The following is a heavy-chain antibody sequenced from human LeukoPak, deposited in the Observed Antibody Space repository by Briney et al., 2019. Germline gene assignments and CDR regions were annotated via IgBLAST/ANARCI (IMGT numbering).Heavy chain of an antibody. Sequence: GGSLRLSCAASGFTFSSYTMHWVRQAPGKGLEWVAVISFDGGNKYYVDSVKGRFTISRDSSKNTLFLQMNSLRTEDTAVYYCAKTGNYHHNWFDPWGQGTLVTVSS. V-gene: IGHV3-30*18. J-gene: IGHJ5*02. D-gene: IGHD3-10*01. CDR2: ISFDGGNK. CDR3: AKTGNYHHNWFDP. CDR1: GFTFSSYT.